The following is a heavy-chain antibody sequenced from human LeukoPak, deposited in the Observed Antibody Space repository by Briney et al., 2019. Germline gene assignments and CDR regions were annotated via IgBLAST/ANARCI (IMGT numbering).Heavy chain of an antibody. J-gene: IGHJ5*02. Sequence: SETLSLTCAVYGGSFSGYYWSWIRQPPGKGLEWIGEINHSGSTNYNPSLKSRVTISVDTSKNQFSLKLSSVTAADTAVYYCARGRGRFYQLPRLNWFDPWGQGTLVTVSS. V-gene: IGHV4-34*01. CDR1: GGSFSGYY. CDR2: INHSGST. CDR3: ARGRGRFYQLPRLNWFDP. D-gene: IGHD2-2*01.